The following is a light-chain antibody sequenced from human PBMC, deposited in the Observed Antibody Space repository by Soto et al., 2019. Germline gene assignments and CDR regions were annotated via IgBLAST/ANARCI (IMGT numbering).Light chain of an antibody. V-gene: IGLV1-40*01. J-gene: IGLJ3*02. CDR2: RNN. Sequence: QSVLTQPPSVSGAPGQRVTISCTGSSSNIGAGYGVHWYQQLPGTAPKLLIFRNNNRPSGVPDRFSGSKSGTSASLAITGLQAEDEADYYCQSYDSSLSASVFGGGTQLTVL. CDR3: QSYDSSLSASV. CDR1: SSNIGAGYG.